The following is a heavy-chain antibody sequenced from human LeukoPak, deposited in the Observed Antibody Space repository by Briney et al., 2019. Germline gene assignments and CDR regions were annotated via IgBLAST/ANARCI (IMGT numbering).Heavy chain of an antibody. J-gene: IGHJ4*02. Sequence: SETLSLTCTVSGXSISSSSYYWGWIRQPPGKGLEWIGSISYSGSTYYNPSLQSRVSISVDTSEKQFSLKLSSVTAADTAVYYCASQAGRFDYWGQGTLVTVSS. CDR3: ASQAGRFDY. V-gene: IGHV4-39*01. CDR2: ISYSGST. CDR1: GXSISSSSYY.